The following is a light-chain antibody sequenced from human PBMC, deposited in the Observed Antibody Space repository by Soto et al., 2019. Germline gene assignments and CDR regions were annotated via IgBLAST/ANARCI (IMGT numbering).Light chain of an antibody. CDR3: QQYNNWPERT. CDR1: QSVSSN. V-gene: IGKV3-15*01. CDR2: GAS. J-gene: IGKJ1*01. Sequence: EIVMTQSPATLSVSPGERATLSCRASQSVSSNLAWYQQKPGQAPRLLIYGASTRATGIPARFSGSGSGTEFTLTISSLQSEDFAVYYCQQYNNWPERTFGQLTKVDIK.